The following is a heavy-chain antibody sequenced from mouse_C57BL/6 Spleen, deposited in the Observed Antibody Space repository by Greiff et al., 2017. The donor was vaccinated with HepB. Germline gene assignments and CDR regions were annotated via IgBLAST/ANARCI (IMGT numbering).Heavy chain of an antibody. CDR3: AREGELRGAMDY. J-gene: IGHJ4*01. D-gene: IGHD1-1*01. CDR2: IYPGDGDT. CDR1: GYAFSSSW. Sequence: VQLQQSGPELVKPGASVKISCKASGYAFSSSWMNWVKQRPGKGLEWIGRIYPGDGDTNYNGKFKGKATLTADKSSSTAYMQLSSLTSEDSAVYFCAREGELRGAMDYWGQGTSVTVSS. V-gene: IGHV1-82*01.